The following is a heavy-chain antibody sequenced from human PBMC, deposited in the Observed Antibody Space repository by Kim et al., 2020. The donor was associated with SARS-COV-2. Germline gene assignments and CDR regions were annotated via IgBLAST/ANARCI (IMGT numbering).Heavy chain of an antibody. CDR1: GFTFSSYA. CDR2: ISGSGGST. J-gene: IGHJ4*02. V-gene: IGHV3-23*01. Sequence: GGSLRLSCAASGFTFSSYAMSWVRQAPGKGLEWVSAISGSGGSTYYADSVKGRFTISRDNSKNTLYLQMNSLRAEDTAVYYCAKDCPDRSTSNTSCYVNHGVLRVGVGDYWGQGTLVTVSS. CDR3: AKDCPDRSTSNTSCYVNHGVLRVGVGDY. D-gene: IGHD2-2*01.